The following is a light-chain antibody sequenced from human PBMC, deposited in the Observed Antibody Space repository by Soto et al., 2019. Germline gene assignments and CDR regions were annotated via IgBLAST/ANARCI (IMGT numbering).Light chain of an antibody. CDR3: QSYDSILSGVV. Sequence: QSVLTQPPSVSGAPGQRVTISCTGSSSNIGAGFDVHWYHQIAGTAPKLLIYGNSNRPSGVPDRFSGSKSGTSASLAITGLQAEDEADYYCQSYDSILSGVVFGGGTKLTVL. CDR1: SSNIGAGFD. V-gene: IGLV1-40*01. CDR2: GNS. J-gene: IGLJ2*01.